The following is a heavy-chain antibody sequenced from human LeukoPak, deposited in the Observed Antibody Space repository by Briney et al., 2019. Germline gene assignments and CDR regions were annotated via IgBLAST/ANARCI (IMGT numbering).Heavy chain of an antibody. V-gene: IGHV3-30*02. J-gene: IGHJ4*02. Sequence: GESLRLSCATSGLTFNSYGMHWVRQAPGKRLEWVAFIQYDGSYKFYADSVQGRFSVSRDNSKNPLFLQMNSLRAEDTALYYCAKTSDQLLYSKFDFWGQGTLVTVSS. CDR3: AKTSDQLLYSKFDF. CDR2: IQYDGSYK. CDR1: GLTFNSYG. D-gene: IGHD2-2*02.